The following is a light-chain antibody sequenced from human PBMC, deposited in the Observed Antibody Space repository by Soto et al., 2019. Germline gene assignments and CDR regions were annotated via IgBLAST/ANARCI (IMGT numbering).Light chain of an antibody. V-gene: IGKV1-39*01. CDR1: QNIRNY. CDR3: QQIHSTSSYT. Sequence: DIQMTQSPSSLSASVGDRVTITCRASQNIRNYLNWYQQRRGKTPNLLVYAASNLRGGVPSRFSGSGSGTVFTLTINSLQPEDFATYYCQQIHSTSSYTFGQGTRVDIK. J-gene: IGKJ2*01. CDR2: AAS.